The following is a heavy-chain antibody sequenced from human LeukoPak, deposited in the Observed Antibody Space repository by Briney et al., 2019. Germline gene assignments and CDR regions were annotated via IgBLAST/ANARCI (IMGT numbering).Heavy chain of an antibody. CDR3: AREGLQTYNWNYYVGNYYYYYMDV. J-gene: IGHJ6*03. V-gene: IGHV1-69*05. CDR1: GGTFSSYA. D-gene: IGHD1-7*01. Sequence: SVKVSCKASGGTFSSYAISWVRQAPGQGLEWMGRIIPIFGTANYAQKFQGRVTITTDESTSTAYMELSSLRSEATAVYYCAREGLQTYNWNYYVGNYYYYYMDVWGKGTTVTVPS. CDR2: IIPIFGTA.